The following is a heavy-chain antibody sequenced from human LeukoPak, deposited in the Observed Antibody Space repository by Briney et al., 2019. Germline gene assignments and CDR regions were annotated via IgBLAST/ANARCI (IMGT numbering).Heavy chain of an antibody. J-gene: IGHJ6*04. V-gene: IGHV3-64*04. Sequence: PGRSLRLSCAASGFIFSNYAMHWVRQAPGKGLEYVSAISGSGGSTYYADSVKGRFTISRDNAKNSLYLQMNSLRAEDTAVYYCAELGITMIGGVWGKGTTVTISS. D-gene: IGHD3-10*02. CDR3: AELGITMIGGV. CDR2: ISGSGGST. CDR1: GFIFSNYA.